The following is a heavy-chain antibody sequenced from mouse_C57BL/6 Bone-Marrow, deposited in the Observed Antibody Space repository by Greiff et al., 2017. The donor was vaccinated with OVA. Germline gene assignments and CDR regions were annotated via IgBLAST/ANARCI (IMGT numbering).Heavy chain of an antibody. CDR2: IDPENGDT. J-gene: IGHJ4*01. V-gene: IGHV14-4*01. Sequence: VQLQQSGAELVRPGASVKLSCTASGFNIKDDYMHWVKQRPEQGLEWIGWIDPENGDTEYASKFQGKATLTADTSSNTAYLQLSSLTSEDTAVYYCTTGSYYGNLYYAMDYWGQGTSVTVSS. CDR3: TTGSYYGNLYYAMDY. CDR1: GFNIKDDY. D-gene: IGHD2-10*01.